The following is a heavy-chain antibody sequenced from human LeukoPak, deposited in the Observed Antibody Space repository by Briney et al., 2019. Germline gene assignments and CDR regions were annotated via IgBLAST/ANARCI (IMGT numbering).Heavy chain of an antibody. V-gene: IGHV4-4*07. CDR2: LYDSGST. CDR3: ARDSGTTGEVKFGT. Sequence: SETLSLTCTVSGASISNLYLSWIRQPAGKGLEWIGRLYDSGSTNYNPSLKSRVTMSVDTSTNQFFLKMTSVTAADTGVYSCARDSGTTGEVKFGTWGRGTLVTVSS. CDR1: GASISNLY. D-gene: IGHD3-10*01. J-gene: IGHJ5*02.